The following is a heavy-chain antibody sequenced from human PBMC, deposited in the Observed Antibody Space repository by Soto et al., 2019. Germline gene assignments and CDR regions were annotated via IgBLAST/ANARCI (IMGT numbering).Heavy chain of an antibody. CDR3: ARWVVVVDATDNWFDP. Sequence: PSETLSLTCTVSGGSISSSSYYWGWIRQPPGKGLEWIGSIYYSGNTYYTPSLKCRVTISVDTSKNQFSLKLSSVTAADTAVYYCARWVVVVDATDNWFDPWGQGTLVTVSS. V-gene: IGHV4-39*01. CDR1: GGSISSSSYY. D-gene: IGHD2-15*01. J-gene: IGHJ5*02. CDR2: IYYSGNT.